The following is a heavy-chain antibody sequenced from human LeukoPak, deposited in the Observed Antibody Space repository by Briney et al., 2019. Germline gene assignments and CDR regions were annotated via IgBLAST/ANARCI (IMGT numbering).Heavy chain of an antibody. CDR2: IYSTGST. J-gene: IGHJ6*03. D-gene: IGHD1-1*01. Sequence: SKTLSLTCTVSGYSISSGYYWGWIRQPPGKGLEWIGRIYSTGSTNYNPSLKSRVTMSLDRSKNQFSLKLSSVTAADTAVYYCARVLEGYYYYMDVWGKGTTVTISS. CDR3: ARVLEGYYYYMDV. CDR1: GYSISSGYY. V-gene: IGHV4-38-2*02.